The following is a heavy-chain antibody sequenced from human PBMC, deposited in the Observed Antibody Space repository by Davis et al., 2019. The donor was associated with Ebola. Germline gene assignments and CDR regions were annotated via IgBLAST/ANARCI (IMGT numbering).Heavy chain of an antibody. CDR2: IYYSGST. CDR1: GGSISSGGYY. CDR3: ARDLWGSGSYYHP. J-gene: IGHJ5*02. V-gene: IGHV4-31*03. D-gene: IGHD1-26*01. Sequence: SETLSLTCTVSGGSISSGGYYWSWIRQHPGKGLEWIGCIYYSGSTDYNPSLKSRVTISVDTSKNQFSLKLSYVTAADTAVYYCARDLWGSGSYYHPWGQGTLVTVSS.